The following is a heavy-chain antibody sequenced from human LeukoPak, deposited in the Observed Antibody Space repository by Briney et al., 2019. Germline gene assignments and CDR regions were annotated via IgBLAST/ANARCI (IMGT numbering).Heavy chain of an antibody. CDR3: ATPFADPYYYYYGMDV. J-gene: IGHJ6*04. V-gene: IGHV1-69*06. D-gene: IGHD3-10*01. Sequence: SVTVSCTASGGTFSNYPIRWVRQAPGQGLEWMGGIIPIFGTENYPQKFQGRVKITADKSSSTAYMDLSSLRSEDTAVYYCATPFADPYYYYYGMDVWGKGTTVTVSS. CDR1: GGTFSNYP. CDR2: IIPIFGTE.